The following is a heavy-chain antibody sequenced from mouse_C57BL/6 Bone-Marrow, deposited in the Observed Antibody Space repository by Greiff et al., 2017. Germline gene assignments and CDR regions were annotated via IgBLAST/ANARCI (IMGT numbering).Heavy chain of an antibody. Sequence: EVKLVESGGGLVQPKGSLKLSCAASGFSFNTYAMNWVRQAPGTGLEWVARIRSKSNNYATYYADSVKDRFTISRDDSESMLYLQMNNLKTEDTAMYYCVRHERLTTGFAYWGQGTLVTVSA. V-gene: IGHV10-1*01. J-gene: IGHJ3*01. D-gene: IGHD1-1*01. CDR1: GFSFNTYA. CDR2: IRSKSNNYAT. CDR3: VRHERLTTGFAY.